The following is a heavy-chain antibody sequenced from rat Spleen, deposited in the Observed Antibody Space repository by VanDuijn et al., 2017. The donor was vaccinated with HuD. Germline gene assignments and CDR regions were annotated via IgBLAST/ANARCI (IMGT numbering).Heavy chain of an antibody. CDR3: ARHGDYSGGLDY. Sequence: EVQLVESDGGLVQPGRSLKLSCAASGFIFSDHYVAWVRQAPRKGLEWVATISYDAFITYYRDSVKGRFTISRDNAKNTLYLQMDSLRSEDTATYYCARHGDYSGGLDYWGQGVMVTVSS. J-gene: IGHJ2*01. D-gene: IGHD1-1*01. CDR2: ISYDAFIT. CDR1: GFIFSDHY. V-gene: IGHV5-29*01.